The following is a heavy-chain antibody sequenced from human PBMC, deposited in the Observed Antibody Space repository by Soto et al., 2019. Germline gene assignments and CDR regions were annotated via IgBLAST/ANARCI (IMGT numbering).Heavy chain of an antibody. CDR1: GYTFTTFG. D-gene: IGHD3-22*01. V-gene: IGHV1-18*01. Sequence: GASVKVSCKASGYTFTTFGISWVRQAPGQGLEWMGWIDPKNGNTKDAQKFQGRVTMATDTSKNTLYLQMNSLRAEDTAVYYCAKGYYLSYFDYWGQGTLVTVSS. J-gene: IGHJ4*02. CDR2: IDPKNGNT. CDR3: AKGYYLSYFDY.